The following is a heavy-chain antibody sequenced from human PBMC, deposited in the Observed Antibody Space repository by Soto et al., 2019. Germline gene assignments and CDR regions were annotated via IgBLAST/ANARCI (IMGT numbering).Heavy chain of an antibody. D-gene: IGHD1-7*01. Sequence: GGSLRLSCAASGFTFSSYRMNWVRQAPGKGLGWVSSISSSSSYIYYADSVKGRFTISRDNAKNSLYLQMSSLRAEDTAVYYCAREGELELRGFDYWGQGTLVTVSS. CDR3: AREGELELRGFDY. J-gene: IGHJ4*02. V-gene: IGHV3-21*01. CDR2: ISSSSSYI. CDR1: GFTFSSYR.